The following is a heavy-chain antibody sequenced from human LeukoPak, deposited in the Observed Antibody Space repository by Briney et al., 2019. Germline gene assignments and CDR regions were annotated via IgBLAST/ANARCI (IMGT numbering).Heavy chain of an antibody. J-gene: IGHJ4*02. CDR1: GGSISSYY. D-gene: IGHD7-27*01. Sequence: SETLSLTCTVSGGSISSYYWSWIRQPAGKGLEWIGRIYTSGSTNYNPSLKSRVTMSVDTSKNQFSLKLSSVTAADTAVYFCATVSGAGGFLHKWGQGILVTVSS. CDR2: IYTSGST. V-gene: IGHV4-4*07. CDR3: ATVSGAGGFLHK.